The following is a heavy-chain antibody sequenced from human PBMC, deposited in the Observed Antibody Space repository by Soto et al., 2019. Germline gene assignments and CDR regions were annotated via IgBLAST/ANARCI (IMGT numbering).Heavy chain of an antibody. CDR1: GGSISSSSYY. Sequence: PSETLSLTCTVSGGSISSSSYYWGWIRQPPGKGLEWIGSIYYSGSTYYNPSLKSRVTISVDTSKNQFSLKLSSVTAADTAVYYCAREGVKRNYYYYGVDVWGQGTTVTVSS. D-gene: IGHD2-21*01. J-gene: IGHJ6*02. CDR3: AREGVKRNYYYYGVDV. CDR2: IYYSGST. V-gene: IGHV4-39*02.